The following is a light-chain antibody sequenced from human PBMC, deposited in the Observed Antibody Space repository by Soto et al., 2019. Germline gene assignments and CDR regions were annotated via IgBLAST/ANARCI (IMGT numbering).Light chain of an antibody. V-gene: IGKV3-20*01. CDR2: AAS. Sequence: EIVLTQSPGTLSLSPGERATLSCRASQSVSSSYLAWYQLKPGQAPRLLIYAASNRATGIPDRFSGSASGTDFTLTIRRLEPEDFAVYYCHQYGTSPATFGQGTKVDI. CDR1: QSVSSSY. J-gene: IGKJ1*01. CDR3: HQYGTSPAT.